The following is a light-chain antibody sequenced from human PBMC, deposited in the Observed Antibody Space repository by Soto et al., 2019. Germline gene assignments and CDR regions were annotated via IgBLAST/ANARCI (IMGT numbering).Light chain of an antibody. V-gene: IGKV3-11*01. J-gene: IGKJ4*01. CDR2: DAS. CDR3: QQRNSWPLT. CDR1: QSVSSY. Sequence: EIVLIQSPATLSLSPGERATLSCRASQSVSSYLAWYQQKPGQPPRLLIYDASNRATGIPARFSGSGSGTDFTLTVSSLEPEDFAVYYCQQRNSWPLTFGGGTKVEI.